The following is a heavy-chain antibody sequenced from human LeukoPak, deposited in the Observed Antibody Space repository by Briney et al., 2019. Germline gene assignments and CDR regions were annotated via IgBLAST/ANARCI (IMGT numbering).Heavy chain of an antibody. CDR3: AKDLDDSSGYADY. D-gene: IGHD3-22*01. J-gene: IGHJ4*02. CDR1: GFTLSSYA. V-gene: IGHV3-23*01. CDR2: ISGSGGST. Sequence: GGSLRLSCAASGFTLSSYAMSWVRQAPGKGLEWVSAISGSGGSTYYADSVKGRFTITRDNSKNTLYLQMNSLRAEDTAVYYCAKDLDDSSGYADYWGQGTLVTVSS.